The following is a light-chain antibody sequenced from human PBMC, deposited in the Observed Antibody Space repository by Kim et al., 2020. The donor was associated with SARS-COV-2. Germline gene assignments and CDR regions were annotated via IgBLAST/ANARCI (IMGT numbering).Light chain of an antibody. CDR1: QTVSNN. J-gene: IGKJ4*01. CDR2: DAS. CDR3: QQYSRWPLT. V-gene: IGKV3-15*01. Sequence: VSPGESATLSCRASQTVSNNLAWYQQKPGQTPRLLIYDASTRATGIPTRFSGSGSGTEFTLTISSLQSEDFAVYYCQQYSRWPLTFGGGTKVDIK.